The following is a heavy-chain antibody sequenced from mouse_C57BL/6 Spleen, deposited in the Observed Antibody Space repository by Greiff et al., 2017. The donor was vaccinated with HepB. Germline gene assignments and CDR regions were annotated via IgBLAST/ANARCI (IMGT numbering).Heavy chain of an antibody. Sequence: QVHVKQSGPELVKPGASVKISCKASGYAFSSSWMNWVKQRPGKGLEWIGRIYPGDGDTNYNGKFKGKATLTADKSSSTAYMQLSSLTSEDSAVYFCARGGITTVVGGAMDYWGQGTSVTVSS. J-gene: IGHJ4*01. V-gene: IGHV1-82*01. CDR3: ARGGITTVVGGAMDY. CDR1: GYAFSSSW. CDR2: IYPGDGDT. D-gene: IGHD1-1*01.